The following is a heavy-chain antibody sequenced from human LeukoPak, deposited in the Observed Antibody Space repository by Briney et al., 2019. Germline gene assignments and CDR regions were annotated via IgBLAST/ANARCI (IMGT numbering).Heavy chain of an antibody. D-gene: IGHD3-9*01. CDR3: EGAVLRYFDWLPLGAFDI. CDR2: ISGSGGST. J-gene: IGHJ3*02. Sequence: GGSLRLSCAASGLTFRNYLMNWVRQAPGKGLEWVSAISGSGGSTYYADSVKGRFTISRDNSKNTLYLQMNSLRAEDTAVYYCEGAVLRYFDWLPLGAFDIWGQGTMVTVSS. CDR1: GLTFRNYL. V-gene: IGHV3-23*01.